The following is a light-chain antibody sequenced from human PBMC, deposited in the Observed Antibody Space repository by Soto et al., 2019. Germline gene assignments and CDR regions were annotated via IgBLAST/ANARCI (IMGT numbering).Light chain of an antibody. CDR2: KVS. Sequence: DVVMTQSPLSLPVTLGQPASISCRSSQSLVYSDGNAYLNWFHQRPGQSPRRLIYKVSYRDSGVPDRFSGSGSGTDFTLKISRVEAEDVGVYYCMQGTHWPPYTFGQGIKLEIK. CDR1: QSLVYSDGNAY. V-gene: IGKV2-30*01. J-gene: IGKJ2*01. CDR3: MQGTHWPPYT.